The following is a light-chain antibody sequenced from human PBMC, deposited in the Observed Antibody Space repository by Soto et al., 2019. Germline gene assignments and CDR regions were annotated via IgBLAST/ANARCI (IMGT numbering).Light chain of an antibody. J-gene: IGLJ1*01. Sequence: QSALTQPPSASGSPGQSVTISCTGTSSDVGGYNYVSWYQQPPGKAPKLMIYEVSKRPSGVPDRFSGSKSGNTSSLTVSGLQAEDEADYYCSSYAGSKISYVFGTGTKLTVL. CDR3: SSYAGSKISYV. CDR1: SSDVGGYNY. CDR2: EVS. V-gene: IGLV2-8*01.